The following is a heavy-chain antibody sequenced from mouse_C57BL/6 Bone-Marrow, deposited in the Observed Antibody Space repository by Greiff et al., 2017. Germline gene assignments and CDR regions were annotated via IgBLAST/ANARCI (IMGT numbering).Heavy chain of an antibody. CDR3: ARSLICYDYGHYFDY. J-gene: IGHJ2*01. CDR1: GYSITSDY. V-gene: IGHV3-8*01. Sequence: EVKLQESGPGLAKPSQTLSLTCSVTGYSITSDYWNWIRKFPGNKLEYMGYISYSGSTYYNPSLKSRISITRDTSKNQYYLQLNSVTTDDTATYYFARSLICYDYGHYFDYWGQGTTLTVSS. D-gene: IGHD2-4*01. CDR2: ISYSGST.